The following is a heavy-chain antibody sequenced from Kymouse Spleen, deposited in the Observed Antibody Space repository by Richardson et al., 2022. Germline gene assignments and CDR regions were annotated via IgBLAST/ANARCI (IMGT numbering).Heavy chain of an antibody. CDR2: MNPNSGNT. D-gene: IGHD3-10*01. J-gene: IGHJ4*02. Sequence: QVQLVQSGAEVKKPGASVKVSCKASGYTFTSYDINWVRQATGQGLEWMGWMNPNSGNTGYAQKFQGRVTMTRNTSISTAYMELSSLRSEDTAVYYCARGGVLLWFGELSPLTTGAREPWSPSPQ. CDR1: GYTFTSYD. CDR3: ARGGVLLWFGELSPLTT. V-gene: IGHV1-8*01.